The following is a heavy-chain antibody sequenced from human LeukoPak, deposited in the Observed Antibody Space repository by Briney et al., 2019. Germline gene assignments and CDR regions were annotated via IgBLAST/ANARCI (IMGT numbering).Heavy chain of an antibody. D-gene: IGHD1-20*01. CDR2: IYYSGST. J-gene: IGHJ4*02. Sequence: SETLSLTCTVSGVSISSGGYYWSWIRQHPGKGLEWIGYIYYSGSTYYNPSLKSRVTISVDTSKNQFSLKLSSVTAADTAVYYCARALTGTEPYFDYWGQGTLVTVSS. V-gene: IGHV4-31*03. CDR1: GVSISSGGYY. CDR3: ARALTGTEPYFDY.